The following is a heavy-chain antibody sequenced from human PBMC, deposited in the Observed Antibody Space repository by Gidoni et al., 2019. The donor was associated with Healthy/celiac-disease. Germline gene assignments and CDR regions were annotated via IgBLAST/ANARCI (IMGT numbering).Heavy chain of an antibody. D-gene: IGHD4-17*01. CDR1: GFPFSSYA. CDR2: ISYDGSNK. CDR3: ARDRDYGDYETG. Sequence: QVQLVESGGGVVTPGRSLRLSCAASGFPFSSYAMHWVRQAPGKGPEWVAVISYDGSNKYYADSVKGRFTISRDNSKNTLYLQMNSLRAEDTAVYYCARDRDYGDYETGWGQGTLVTVSS. J-gene: IGHJ4*02. V-gene: IGHV3-30-3*01.